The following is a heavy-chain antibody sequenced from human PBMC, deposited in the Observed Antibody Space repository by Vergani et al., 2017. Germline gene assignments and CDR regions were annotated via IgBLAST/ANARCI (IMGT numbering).Heavy chain of an antibody. V-gene: IGHV1-69*01. CDR3: ARYRQGNCSGGSCYRRSFDY. J-gene: IGHJ4*02. Sequence: QVQLVQSGAEVKKPGSSVKVSCKASGGTFSSYAISWVRQAPGQGLEWMGGNIPIFGTANYAQKFQGRVTITAGESTSTAYMELSSLRSEDTAVYYCARYRQGNCSGGSCYRRSFDYWGQGTLVTVSS. D-gene: IGHD2-15*01. CDR1: GGTFSSYA. CDR2: NIPIFGTA.